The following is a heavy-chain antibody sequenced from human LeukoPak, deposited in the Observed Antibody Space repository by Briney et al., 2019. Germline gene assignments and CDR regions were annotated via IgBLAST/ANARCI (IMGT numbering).Heavy chain of an antibody. V-gene: IGHV1-24*01. D-gene: IGHD2-15*01. J-gene: IGHJ3*02. CDR1: GYTLTELS. CDR2: FDPEDGET. CDR3: ATHCGGSCYDSRAFDI. Sequence: ASVKVSCKVSGYTLTELSMHWVRQAPGKGLEWMGGFDPEDGETIYAQKFQGRVTMTEDTSTDTAYMELSSLRSEDTAVYYCATHCGGSCYDSRAFDIWGQGTMVTVSS.